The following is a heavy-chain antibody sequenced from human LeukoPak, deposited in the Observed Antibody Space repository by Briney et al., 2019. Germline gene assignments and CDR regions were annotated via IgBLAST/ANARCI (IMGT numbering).Heavy chain of an antibody. J-gene: IGHJ4*02. CDR2: TYYRSKWYN. Sequence: SQTLSLTCAISGDSVSSNSAPWNWIRQSPSRGLEWLGRTYYRSKWYNDYAVSVKSRITINSDTSKNQFSLQLNSVTPEGTAVYYCARWVGSSGCFDYWDQGTLVTVSS. CDR3: ARWVGSSGCFDY. CDR1: GDSVSSNSAP. D-gene: IGHD3-22*01. V-gene: IGHV6-1*01.